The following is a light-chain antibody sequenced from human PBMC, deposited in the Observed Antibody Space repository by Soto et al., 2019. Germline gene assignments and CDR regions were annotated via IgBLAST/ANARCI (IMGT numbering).Light chain of an antibody. V-gene: IGKV1-12*01. CDR2: AAS. CDR3: QQANSFPIT. CDR1: HIISSW. J-gene: IGKJ5*01. Sequence: DIQMTQSPSSVSASVGDRVTITCRASHIISSWLAWYQQKPGKAPKLLIYAASSLQSGVPSRFSGSGSGTDCTLTISSLQPEDFATYYCQQANSFPITFGQGTRLEIK.